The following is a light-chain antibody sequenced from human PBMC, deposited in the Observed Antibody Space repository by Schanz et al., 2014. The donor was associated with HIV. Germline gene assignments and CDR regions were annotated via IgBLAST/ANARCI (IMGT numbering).Light chain of an antibody. V-gene: IGLV3-21*01. CDR1: NIGSTS. CDR3: QVWDSVAYV. CDR2: YDS. Sequence: SYELTQPPSVSVAPGKAARITCGGNNIGSTSVHWYQQKPGQAPVLVIYYDSDRPSGIPERFSGSNSGNTATLTIRRAQAGDEADYYCQVWDSVAYVFGTGTKLTVL. J-gene: IGLJ1*01.